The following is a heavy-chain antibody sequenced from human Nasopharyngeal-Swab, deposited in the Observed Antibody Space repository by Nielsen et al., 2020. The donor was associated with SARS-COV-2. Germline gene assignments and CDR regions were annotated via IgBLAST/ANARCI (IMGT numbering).Heavy chain of an antibody. J-gene: IGHJ4*02. D-gene: IGHD6-13*01. CDR1: GYTFTSYY. V-gene: IGHV1-46*01. Sequence: ASVKVSCKASGYTFTSYYMHWVRQAPGQGLEWMGIINPSGGSTSYAQKFQGRVTITADESTSTAYMELSSLRSEDTAVYYCATIAAAGMEAFDYWGQGTLVTVSS. CDR2: INPSGGST. CDR3: ATIAAAGMEAFDY.